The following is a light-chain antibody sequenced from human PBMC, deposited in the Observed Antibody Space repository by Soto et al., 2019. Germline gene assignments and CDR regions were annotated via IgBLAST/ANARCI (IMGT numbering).Light chain of an antibody. J-gene: IGKJ4*01. CDR3: QQYNNWPLT. V-gene: IGKV3-15*01. Sequence: EIVMTQSPATLSVSPGERVTLSCRASQSVSSNLAWFQQKPGQAPRVLIYGISTRAAAIPARFSGSGSDTEFTLTISSLQSEDFAVYYCQQYNNWPLTFGGGTKVEIK. CDR2: GIS. CDR1: QSVSSN.